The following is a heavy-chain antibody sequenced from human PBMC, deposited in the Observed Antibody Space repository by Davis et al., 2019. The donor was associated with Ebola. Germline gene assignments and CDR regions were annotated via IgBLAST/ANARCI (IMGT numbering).Heavy chain of an antibody. Sequence: SETLSLTCTVSGGSISSSSYYWGWIRQPPGKGLEWIGSIYYSGSTYYNPSLKSRVTISVDTSKNQFSLKLSSVTAADTAVYYCARGRPDIVVVPAAIGGGLVDYWGQGTLVTVSS. CDR3: ARGRPDIVVVPAAIGGGLVDY. V-gene: IGHV4-39*07. CDR2: IYYSGST. CDR1: GGSISSSSYY. J-gene: IGHJ4*02. D-gene: IGHD2-2*01.